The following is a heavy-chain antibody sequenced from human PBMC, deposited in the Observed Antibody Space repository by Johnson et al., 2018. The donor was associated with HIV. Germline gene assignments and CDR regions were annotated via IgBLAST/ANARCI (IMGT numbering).Heavy chain of an antibody. CDR3: ARERHYEGSVRPRERQGDAVDI. D-gene: IGHD3-3*01. V-gene: IGHV3-30*14. CDR1: GFTFSSYA. J-gene: IGHJ3*02. Sequence: QVQLVESGGGVVQPGRSLRLSCAASGFTFSSYAMHWVRQAPGKGLEWVAVIWYDGSNKYYADSVKGRFSISRDNSKNTLYLQMNSLRAEDTAVYFCARERHYEGSVRPRERQGDAVDIWGQGTMVTVAS. CDR2: IWYDGSNK.